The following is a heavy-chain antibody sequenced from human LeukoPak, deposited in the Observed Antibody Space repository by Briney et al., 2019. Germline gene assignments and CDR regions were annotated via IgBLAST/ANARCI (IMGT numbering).Heavy chain of an antibody. J-gene: IGHJ5*02. Sequence: SVKVSCKATGGTFSSYALSWVRQAPGQGLEWMGRIIPIFGTTTYAQDFQGRLTITTDESTNTAHMELSSLTSEDTAVYYCATHPDLGDLSFDAWGQGTLVTVSS. V-gene: IGHV1-69*05. CDR1: GGTFSSYA. CDR2: IIPIFGTT. D-gene: IGHD3-16*02. CDR3: ATHPDLGDLSFDA.